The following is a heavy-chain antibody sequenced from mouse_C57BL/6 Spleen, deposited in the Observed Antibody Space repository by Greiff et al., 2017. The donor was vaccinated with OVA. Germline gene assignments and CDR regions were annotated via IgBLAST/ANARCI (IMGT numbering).Heavy chain of an antibody. CDR3: ARGDYYDYFYFDY. CDR2: INPSSGYT. D-gene: IGHD2-4*01. Sequence: VQLQQSGAELARPGASVKMSCKASGYTFTSYTMHWVKQRPGQGLEWIGYINPSSGYTKYNQKFKDKATLTADKSSSTAYMQLSSLTSEDSAVYYCARGDYYDYFYFDYWGQGTTLTVSS. V-gene: IGHV1-4*01. J-gene: IGHJ2*01. CDR1: GYTFTSYT.